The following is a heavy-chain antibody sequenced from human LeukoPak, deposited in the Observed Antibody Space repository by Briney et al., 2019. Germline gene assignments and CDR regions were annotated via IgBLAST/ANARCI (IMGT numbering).Heavy chain of an antibody. CDR2: IYYSGST. V-gene: IGHV4-39*07. D-gene: IGHD3-10*01. CDR1: GGSISSSSYY. J-gene: IGHJ6*03. Sequence: SETLSLTCTVSGGSISSSSYYWGWIRQPPGKGLEWIGSIYYSGSTYYNPSLKSRVTISVDTSKNQFSLKLSSVTAADTAVYYCARTGDHYYYMDVWGKGTTDTVSS. CDR3: ARTGDHYYYMDV.